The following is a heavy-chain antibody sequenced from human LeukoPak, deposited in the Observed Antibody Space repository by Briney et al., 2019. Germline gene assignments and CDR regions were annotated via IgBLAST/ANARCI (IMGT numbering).Heavy chain of an antibody. CDR1: EFTFSSYS. D-gene: IGHD3-22*01. J-gene: IGHJ4*02. Sequence: GGSLRLSCAASEFTFSSYSMKWVRQAPGKGLEWVSSISTTSTYIYYADSVKGRFTISRDNAKNSLYLQMNSLRAEDTALYYCARERGDYDGSGTDYWGQGTLVTVSS. CDR2: ISTTSTYI. V-gene: IGHV3-21*01. CDR3: ARERGDYDGSGTDY.